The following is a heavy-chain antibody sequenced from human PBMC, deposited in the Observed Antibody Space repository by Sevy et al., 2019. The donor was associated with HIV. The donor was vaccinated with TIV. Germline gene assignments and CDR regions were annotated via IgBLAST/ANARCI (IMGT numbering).Heavy chain of an antibody. D-gene: IGHD5-12*01. CDR3: ARSPLLSRDGYNFDY. J-gene: IGHJ4*02. Sequence: SETLSLTCTVSGGSISSSSYCWGWIRQPPGKGLEWIGSIYYSGSTYYNPSLKSRVTISVDTSKNQFSLKLSSVTAADTAVYYCARSPLLSRDGYNFDYWGQGTLVTVSS. CDR2: IYYSGST. CDR1: GGSISSSSYC. V-gene: IGHV4-39*01.